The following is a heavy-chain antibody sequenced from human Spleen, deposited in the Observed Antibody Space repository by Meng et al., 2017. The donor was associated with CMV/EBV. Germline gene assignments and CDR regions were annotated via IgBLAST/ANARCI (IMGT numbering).Heavy chain of an antibody. D-gene: IGHD3-16*01. V-gene: IGHV3-7*01. CDR2: IKQDGSEK. CDR3: ATKGGWGGVFHN. J-gene: IGHJ4*02. Sequence: GGSLRLSCAASGFTFSSYWMSWVRQAPGKGLEWVANIKQDGSEKYYVDSVKGRFTISRDNAKNSLYLEMNSLRDEDTAVYFCATKGGWGGVFHNWGQGTLVTVSS. CDR1: GFTFSSYW.